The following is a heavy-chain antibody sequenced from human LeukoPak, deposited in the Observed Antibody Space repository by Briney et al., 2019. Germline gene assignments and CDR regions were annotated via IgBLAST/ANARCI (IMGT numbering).Heavy chain of an antibody. J-gene: IGHJ4*02. CDR1: GFTFSSYA. D-gene: IGHD3-22*01. Sequence: PGGSLRLSCAASGFTFSSYAMSWVRQAPGKGLEWVSAISGSGGSTYYADSVKGRFTISRDNSKNTLYLQMNSLRAEDTAVYYCAKVGGPETYYYDSGGYYYDYWGQGTLVTVSS. CDR3: AKVGGPETYYYDSGGYYYDY. V-gene: IGHV3-23*01. CDR2: ISGSGGST.